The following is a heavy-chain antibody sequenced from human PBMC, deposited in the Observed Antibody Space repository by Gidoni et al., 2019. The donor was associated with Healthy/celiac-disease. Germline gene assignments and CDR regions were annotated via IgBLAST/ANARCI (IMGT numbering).Heavy chain of an antibody. D-gene: IGHD3-9*01. CDR3: ARDPTGNYDILTGYSDYYYYGMDV. CDR1: GGSISSGSYY. V-gene: IGHV4-61*02. J-gene: IGHJ6*02. Sequence: QVQLQESGPGLVKPSQTLSLTCTVSGGSISSGSYYWSWIRQPAGKGLEWIGRIYTSGSTNYNPSLKSRVTISVDTSKNQFSLKLSSVTAADTAVYYCARDPTGNYDILTGYSDYYYYGMDVWGQGTTVTVSS. CDR2: IYTSGST.